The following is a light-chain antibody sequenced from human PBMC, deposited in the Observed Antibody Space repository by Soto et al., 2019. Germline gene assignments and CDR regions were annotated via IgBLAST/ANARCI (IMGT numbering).Light chain of an antibody. CDR1: QTISSW. CDR3: QHYNSYSEA. Sequence: DIQMTQSPSTLSGSVGDRVTITCRASQTISSWLAWYQQKPGKAPKLLIYKASTLKSGVPSGFSGSGSGTEFTLTISSLQPDDFATYYCQHYNSYSEAFGKGTKVDIK. V-gene: IGKV1-5*03. J-gene: IGKJ1*01. CDR2: KAS.